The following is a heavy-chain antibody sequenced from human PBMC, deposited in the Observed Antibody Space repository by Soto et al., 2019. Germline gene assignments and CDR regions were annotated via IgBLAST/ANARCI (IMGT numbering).Heavy chain of an antibody. Sequence: EVQLLESGGGLVQPGGSLRLSCAASGFTFSSNAMSWVRQAPGKGLEWVSAISGSGGSTYYADSVKGRFTISRDNSKNTLYLQMNSLRAEDTAVYYCAKVILIVVVTGGFDYWGQGTLVTVSS. CDR3: AKVILIVVVTGGFDY. J-gene: IGHJ4*02. CDR2: ISGSGGST. D-gene: IGHD2-21*02. V-gene: IGHV3-23*01. CDR1: GFTFSSNA.